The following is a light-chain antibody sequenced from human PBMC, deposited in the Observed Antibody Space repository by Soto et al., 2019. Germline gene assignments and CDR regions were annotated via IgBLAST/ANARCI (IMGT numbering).Light chain of an antibody. CDR1: QSVSSSY. CDR2: GAS. V-gene: IGKV3-20*01. J-gene: IGKJ1*01. Sequence: EIVLTQSPGTLSLSPGERATLSCRASQSVSSSYLAWYQQKPGQAPRLLIYGASSRATGIPTRLSGSGSGTEFTLTISRLEPEDFAVYYCQQYGRSPPTFGQGTKVEIK. CDR3: QQYGRSPPT.